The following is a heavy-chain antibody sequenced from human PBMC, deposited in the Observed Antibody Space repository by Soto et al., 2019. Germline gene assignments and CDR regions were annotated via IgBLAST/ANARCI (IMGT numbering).Heavy chain of an antibody. Sequence: EVQLVESGGGLVQPGGSLRLCCAGSGFIFSSFWMNWVRQAPGKGLEWVANIKQDGSEKYYVDSVKGRFTISSDNAKNSLYLQMHTLSAEATSVYYCLVTTSAFRIWGPGTMVTVSS. CDR1: GFIFSSFW. CDR3: LVTTSAFRI. CDR2: IKQDGSEK. J-gene: IGHJ3*02. D-gene: IGHD4-4*01. V-gene: IGHV3-7*01.